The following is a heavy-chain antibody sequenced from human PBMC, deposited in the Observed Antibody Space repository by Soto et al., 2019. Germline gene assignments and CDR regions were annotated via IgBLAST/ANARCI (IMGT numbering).Heavy chain of an antibody. CDR1: GGSISSTNW. CDR2: IYYSGDT. Sequence: PSETLSLTCVVSGGSISSTNWWSWIRQPPGKGLEWIGYIYYSGDTNYNPSLKSRVAISVDTSKNQFSLEVGSVTAADTAVYYCVRRGYNKNWLDYWGQGILVTVSS. D-gene: IGHD2-15*01. J-gene: IGHJ4*02. V-gene: IGHV4-59*08. CDR3: VRRGYNKNWLDY.